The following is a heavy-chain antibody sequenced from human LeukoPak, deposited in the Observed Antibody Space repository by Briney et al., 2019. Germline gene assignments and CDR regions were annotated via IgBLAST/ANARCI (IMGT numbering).Heavy chain of an antibody. V-gene: IGHV3-11*01. CDR2: ISSSGSTI. Sequence: PGGSLRLSCAASGFTFSDYYMSWIRQAPGKGLEWVSYISSSGSTIYYADSVKGRFTISRDDAENSLYLQMKGLRAEDTAVYYCARDSGYYYYGMDVWGQGTTVTVSS. CDR3: ARDSGYYYYGMDV. CDR1: GFTFSDYY. J-gene: IGHJ6*02.